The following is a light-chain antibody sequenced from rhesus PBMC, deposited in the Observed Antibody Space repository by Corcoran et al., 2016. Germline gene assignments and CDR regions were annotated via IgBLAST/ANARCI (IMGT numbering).Light chain of an antibody. Sequence: DIQMTQSPSALSASVGDRVTISCRASQNIYSNLAWYQQKPGKAPKLLIYAASSLQTVIPSRFRGSGSGTDFTLTISSLQPEDSAAYYCQHYYDNPRTFGQGTKVEIK. CDR3: QHYYDNPRT. V-gene: IGKV1S12*01. CDR2: AAS. CDR1: QNIYSN. J-gene: IGKJ1*01.